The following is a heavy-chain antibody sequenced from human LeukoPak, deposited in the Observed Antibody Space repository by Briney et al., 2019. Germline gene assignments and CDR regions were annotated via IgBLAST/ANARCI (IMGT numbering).Heavy chain of an antibody. J-gene: IGHJ4*02. Sequence: GGSLRLSCAASGFTFSGIAMSWVRQAPDKGLEWVSTISGSGGGTYYADSVKGRFTISRDDSKNTLYLQMNSLRADDTAVYYCAKDLGRYRNNFFDYWGQGNLVTVSS. CDR2: ISGSGGGT. V-gene: IGHV3-23*01. D-gene: IGHD1-26*01. CDR3: AKDLGRYRNNFFDY. CDR1: GFTFSGIA.